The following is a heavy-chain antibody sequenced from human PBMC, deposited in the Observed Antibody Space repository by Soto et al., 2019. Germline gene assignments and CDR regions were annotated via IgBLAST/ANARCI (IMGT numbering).Heavy chain of an antibody. J-gene: IGHJ2*01. D-gene: IGHD5-12*01. CDR2: ISSIGTTT. Sequence: QVQLVESGGGLVKPGGSLRLSCAASGFTFSDYYMSWIRQAPGKGLEWVSYISSIGTTTYYADSVKGRFTISRDNAKNSLYQQMNSLRAEDTAVYYCARGSLSGLYWYFDLWGRGTLVTVSS. V-gene: IGHV3-11*01. CDR1: GFTFSDYY. CDR3: ARGSLSGLYWYFDL.